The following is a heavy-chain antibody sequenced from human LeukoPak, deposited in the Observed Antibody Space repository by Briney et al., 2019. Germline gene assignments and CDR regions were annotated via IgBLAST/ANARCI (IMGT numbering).Heavy chain of an antibody. Sequence: PSGTLSLTCTVSGGSISSYYWSWIRQPPGKGLEWIGYIYYSGSTNYNPSLKSRVTISVDTSKNQFSLKLSSVTAADTAVYYCARDAGPSNFWSGYYPNYYYYYMDVWGKGTTVTVSS. CDR2: IYYSGST. CDR3: ARDAGPSNFWSGYYPNYYYYYMDV. D-gene: IGHD3-3*01. CDR1: GGSISSYY. J-gene: IGHJ6*03. V-gene: IGHV4-59*01.